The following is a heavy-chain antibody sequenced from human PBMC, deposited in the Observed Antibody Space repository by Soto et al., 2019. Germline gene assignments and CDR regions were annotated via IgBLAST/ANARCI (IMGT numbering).Heavy chain of an antibody. CDR1: GFTLSNHW. J-gene: IGHJ4*02. V-gene: IGHV3-7*04. CDR3: ARDWYMDY. D-gene: IGHD1-20*01. CDR2: IKQDGSEK. Sequence: EVQLVESGGGLVQPGESLRLSCAASGFTLSNHWINWIRQTPGRGLEWLAVIKQDGSEKYYVDSVKGRFTVSRDNAMNSAYLQMNSLRVDDTAVYYCARDWYMDYWGQGTLVTVSS.